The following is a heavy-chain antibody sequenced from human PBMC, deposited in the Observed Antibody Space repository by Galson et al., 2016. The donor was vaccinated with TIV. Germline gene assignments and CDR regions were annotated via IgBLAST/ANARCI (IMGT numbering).Heavy chain of an antibody. D-gene: IGHD6-13*01. CDR3: AIGVLGYSANWDYYFDY. V-gene: IGHV4-59*08. J-gene: IGHJ4*02. CDR1: GGSISTYY. CDR2: IYYSGRT. Sequence: SGTLSLTCTVSGGSISTYYWTWIRQSPGKGLEWIGYIYYSGRTNYNPSLKSRVPMSVDTSKNQFSLSLSSLTAADTAGYFCAIGVLGYSANWDYYFDYWGQGTLVTVSS.